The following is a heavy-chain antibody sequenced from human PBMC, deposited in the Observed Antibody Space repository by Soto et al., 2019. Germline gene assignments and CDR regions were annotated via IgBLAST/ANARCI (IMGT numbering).Heavy chain of an antibody. CDR3: ARGGRIAARGFPSTKPRMDV. V-gene: IGHV4-34*01. D-gene: IGHD6-6*01. CDR2: INHSGST. CDR1: GGSFSGYY. J-gene: IGHJ6*02. Sequence: QVQLQQWGAGLLKPSETLSLTCAVYGGSFSGYYWSWIRQPPGKGLEWIGEINHSGSTNYNPSLKSRVTISVDTSKNQFSLKLGSVTAADTAVYYCARGGRIAARGFPSTKPRMDVWGQGTTVTVSS.